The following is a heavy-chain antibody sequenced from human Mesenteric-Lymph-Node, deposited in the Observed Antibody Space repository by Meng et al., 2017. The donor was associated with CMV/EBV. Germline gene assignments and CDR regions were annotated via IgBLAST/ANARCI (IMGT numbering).Heavy chain of an antibody. CDR3: ARETWGSSSSFSIDY. J-gene: IGHJ4*02. CDR1: GGSVSSGSYY. D-gene: IGHD6-6*01. CDR2: IYYSGST. Sequence: GSLRLSCTVSGGSVSSGSYYWSWIRQPPGKGLEWIGYIYYSGSTNYNPSLKSRVTISVDTSKNQFSLKLSSVTAADTAVYYCARETWGSSSSFSIDYWGQGTLVTVSS. V-gene: IGHV4-61*01.